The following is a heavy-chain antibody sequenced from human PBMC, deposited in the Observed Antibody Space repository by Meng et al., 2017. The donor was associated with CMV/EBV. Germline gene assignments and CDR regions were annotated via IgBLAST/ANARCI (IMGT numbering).Heavy chain of an antibody. CDR2: INPSSGGT. V-gene: IGHV1-2*02. CDR1: GYPFTGYY. D-gene: IGHD2-2*01. J-gene: IGHJ4*02. CDR3: ARVTFNRNIVGVPAAMVY. Sequence: ASVHVSCKASGYPFTGYYMHWVRQAPGQGLEWLGWINPSSGGTNYAQKFQGRVTMTRDTSISPADMGLSRLRSDDTAVYYCARVTFNRNIVGVPAAMVYWGQGTLVTVSS.